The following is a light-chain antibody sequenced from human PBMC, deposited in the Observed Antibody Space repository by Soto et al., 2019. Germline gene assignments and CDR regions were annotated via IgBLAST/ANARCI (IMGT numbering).Light chain of an antibody. CDR3: QQYNSYLVT. V-gene: IGKV1-5*03. CDR2: KAS. Sequence: DIQMTQSPSTLSASVGDRVTITCRASQSISSWLAWYQQKPGKAPKLLIYKASSLESGVSSRFRSSGSGTEFTRTSSSLQPDDFATYYCQQYNSYLVTFGKGTKGEIK. CDR1: QSISSW. J-gene: IGKJ1*01.